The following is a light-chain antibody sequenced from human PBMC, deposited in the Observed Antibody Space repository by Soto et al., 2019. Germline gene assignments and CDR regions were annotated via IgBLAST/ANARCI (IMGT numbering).Light chain of an antibody. CDR1: QSVSSN. J-gene: IGKJ3*01. CDR3: QQYNNWPRT. Sequence: EVVMTQSPAILSVSPGERATLSCRASQSVSSNLAWYQQKLGQAPRLLIYGASTRATGIPSRFSGSGSGTEFTLTISSLQSEDFAAYYCQQYNNWPRTFGPGTKVDIK. V-gene: IGKV3-15*01. CDR2: GAS.